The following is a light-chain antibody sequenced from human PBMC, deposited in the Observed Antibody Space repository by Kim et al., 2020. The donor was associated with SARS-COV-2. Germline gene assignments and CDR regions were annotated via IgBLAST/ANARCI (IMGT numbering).Light chain of an antibody. Sequence: QSVLTQPPSASGTPGQRVTISCSGSSSNIGTYTVNWYRHLPGTAPKFLIYSNNQRPSGVPDRFSGSKSGTSASLAIRGLQSEDEADYYCAAWDGSLNAWVLGGGTQLSVL. CDR2: SNN. V-gene: IGLV1-44*01. CDR3: AAWDGSLNAWV. CDR1: SSNIGTYT. J-gene: IGLJ3*02.